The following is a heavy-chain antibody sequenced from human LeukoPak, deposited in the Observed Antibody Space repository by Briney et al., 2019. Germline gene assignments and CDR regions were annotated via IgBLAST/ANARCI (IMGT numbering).Heavy chain of an antibody. Sequence: GGSLRLSCAASGFTFSSYGMHWVRQAPGKGLEWVAVIWYDGSNKYYADSVKGRFTISSDNSKNTLYLQMNSLRAEDTAVYYCARDNQQLWLDYWGQGTLVTVSS. J-gene: IGHJ4*02. D-gene: IGHD5-18*01. V-gene: IGHV3-33*01. CDR2: IWYDGSNK. CDR1: GFTFSSYG. CDR3: ARDNQQLWLDY.